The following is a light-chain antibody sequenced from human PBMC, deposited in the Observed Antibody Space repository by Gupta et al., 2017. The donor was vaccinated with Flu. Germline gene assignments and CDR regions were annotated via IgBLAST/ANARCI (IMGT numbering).Light chain of an antibody. Sequence: CILRTGINVGTSKIYWYQQKPGSPPQYLLTYKSDSDKQQGSGVPSRFSGSKDASTTAGILLISGLQSEDDAYYYCVNWHSSAWVFGGGTKLTGL. V-gene: IGLV5-45*01. J-gene: IGLJ2*01. CDR3: VNWHSSAWV. CDR1: TGINVGTSK. CDR2: YKSDSDK.